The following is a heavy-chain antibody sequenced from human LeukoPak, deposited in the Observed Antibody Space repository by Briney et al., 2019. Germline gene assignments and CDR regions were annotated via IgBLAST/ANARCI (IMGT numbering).Heavy chain of an antibody. CDR2: IYYSGST. V-gene: IGHV4-31*03. D-gene: IGHD3-22*01. Sequence: SETLSLTCTVSGGSINSGGYYWSWIRQHPGKGLEWIGYIYYSGSTYYNPSLKSRVTISVDTSKNQFSLKLSSVTAADTAVYYCARLRNYYDSSGSPSPDYFDYWGQGTLVTVSS. CDR1: GGSINSGGYY. J-gene: IGHJ4*02. CDR3: ARLRNYYDSSGSPSPDYFDY.